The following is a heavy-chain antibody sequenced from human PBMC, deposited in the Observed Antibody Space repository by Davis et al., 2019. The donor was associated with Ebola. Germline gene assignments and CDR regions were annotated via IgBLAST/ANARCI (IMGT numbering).Heavy chain of an antibody. Sequence: PGGSLRLSCAASGFTFSSYGMHWVRQAPGKGLEWVAVISYDGSNKNYADSVKGRFTISIDNSKNTLYLQMNSLRAEETAVYDCAKTTHYYYYYMDVWGKGTTVTVSS. CDR3: AKTTHYYYYYMDV. CDR2: ISYDGSNK. J-gene: IGHJ6*03. CDR1: GFTFSSYG. D-gene: IGHD1-26*01. V-gene: IGHV3-30*18.